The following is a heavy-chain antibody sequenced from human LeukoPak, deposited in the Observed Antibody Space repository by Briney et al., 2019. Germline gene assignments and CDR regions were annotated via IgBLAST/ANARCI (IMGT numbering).Heavy chain of an antibody. D-gene: IGHD3-9*01. CDR1: GFSFSNYG. V-gene: IGHV3-33*01. CDR3: ARSPPLKDWVVDY. Sequence: PGGSLRLSCAASGFSFSNYGMHWVRQAPGKGLEWVAVIWYDGSNKYYADSVKGRFTISRDNSKNTLYVQMSSLRAEDTAVYYCARSPPLKDWVVDYSGQGTLVTVSS. J-gene: IGHJ4*02. CDR2: IWYDGSNK.